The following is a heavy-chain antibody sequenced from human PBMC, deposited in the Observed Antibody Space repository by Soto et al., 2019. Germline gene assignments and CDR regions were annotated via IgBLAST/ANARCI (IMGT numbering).Heavy chain of an antibody. CDR1: GGNFVGYA. V-gene: IGHV3-9*01. Sequence: PGGSVRLSSAPSGGNFVGYAMPWVRQAPGKGLEWVSGVSWNSGSIGYADSVKGRFTISRDNAKNTLYLQMNSLRAEDTAVYYCARDRLRNYYYGMDVWGQGTTVTAP. CDR2: VSWNSGSI. D-gene: IGHD4-17*01. J-gene: IGHJ6*02. CDR3: ARDRLRNYYYGMDV.